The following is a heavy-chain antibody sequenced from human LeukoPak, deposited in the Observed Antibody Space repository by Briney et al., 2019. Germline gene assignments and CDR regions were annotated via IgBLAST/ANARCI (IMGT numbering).Heavy chain of an antibody. Sequence: SETLSLTCAVYGGSSSGYYWSWIRQPPGKGLEWIGEINHSGSTNYNPSLKSRVTISVDTSKNQFSLKLSSVTAADTAVYYCARGINYYGSGSYYKGSRNWFDPWGQGTLVTVSS. CDR2: INHSGST. CDR3: ARGINYYGSGSYYKGSRNWFDP. CDR1: GGSSSGYY. V-gene: IGHV4-34*01. J-gene: IGHJ5*02. D-gene: IGHD3-10*01.